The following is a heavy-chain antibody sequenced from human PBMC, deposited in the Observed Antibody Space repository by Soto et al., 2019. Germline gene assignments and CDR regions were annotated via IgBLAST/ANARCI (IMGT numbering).Heavy chain of an antibody. Sequence: GGSLRLSCAASGFTFSSYGMHWVRQAPGKGLEWVAVIWYDGSNKYYADSVKGRFTISRDNSKNTLYLQMNSLRAEDTAVYYCAREAGYSYGRYYYYGMDVWGQGTTVTVSS. CDR3: AREAGYSYGRYYYYGMDV. CDR1: GFTFSSYG. V-gene: IGHV3-33*01. D-gene: IGHD5-18*01. CDR2: IWYDGSNK. J-gene: IGHJ6*02.